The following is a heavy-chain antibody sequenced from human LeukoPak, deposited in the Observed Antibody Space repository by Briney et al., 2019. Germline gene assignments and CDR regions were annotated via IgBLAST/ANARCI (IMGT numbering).Heavy chain of an antibody. CDR3: ARASGYACDY. CDR1: GGSISSGGYY. CDR2: IYHSGST. Sequence: SETLSLTCTVSGGSISSGGYYWSWIRQPPGKGLEWIGYIYHSGSTYYNPSLKSRVTISVDRSKNQFSLKLSSVTAAGTAVYYCARASGYACDYWGQGTLVTVSS. V-gene: IGHV4-30-2*01. D-gene: IGHD5-12*01. J-gene: IGHJ4*02.